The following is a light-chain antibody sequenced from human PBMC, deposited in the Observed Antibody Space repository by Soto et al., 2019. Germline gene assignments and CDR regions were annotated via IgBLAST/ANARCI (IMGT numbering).Light chain of an antibody. V-gene: IGLV2-18*01. CDR1: STDFVSYNR. CDR3: SLYTSENAYV. J-gene: IGLJ1*01. Sequence: HSALTQPPSVSGSPGQSVTISCTGTSTDFVSYNRVSWYQQPPGTAPKLMIYEVSKRPSGVPDRFSGSKSGNTASLTISGLRAADEADYYCSLYTSENAYVFGTGTKVTVL. CDR2: EVS.